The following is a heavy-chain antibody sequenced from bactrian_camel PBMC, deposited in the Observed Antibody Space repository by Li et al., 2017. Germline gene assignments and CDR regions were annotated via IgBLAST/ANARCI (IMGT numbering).Heavy chain of an antibody. J-gene: IGHJ4*01. CDR2: IYGDGRDT. V-gene: IGHV3S6*01. D-gene: IGHD1*01. CDR3: AALGWRCLGEFNL. Sequence: QVQLVESGGGLAHPGGSLRLSCAASGFTFSNEYMSWVRQAPGKGLEWVSGIYGDGRDTYYAESVKGRFTISQDKNKNTVYLQMNSLKPEDTATYYCAALGWRCLGEFNLWGQGTQVTVS. CDR1: GFTFSNEY.